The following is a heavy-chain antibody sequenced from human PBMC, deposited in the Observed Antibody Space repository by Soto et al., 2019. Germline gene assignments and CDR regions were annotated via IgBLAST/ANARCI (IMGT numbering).Heavy chain of an antibody. J-gene: IGHJ4*02. CDR2: ISYDGSNK. Sequence: LRLSCAASGFTFSSYGMHWVRQAPGKGLEWVAVISYDGSNKYYADSVKGRFTISRDNSKNTLYLQMNSLRAEDTAVYYCAKDIPVAGTHYFDYWRQGTLVTVSS. CDR1: GFTFSSYG. D-gene: IGHD6-19*01. CDR3: AKDIPVAGTHYFDY. V-gene: IGHV3-30*18.